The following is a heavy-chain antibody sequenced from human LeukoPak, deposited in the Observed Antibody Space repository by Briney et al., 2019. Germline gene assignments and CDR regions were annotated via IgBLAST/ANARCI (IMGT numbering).Heavy chain of an antibody. Sequence: GGSLRLSCAASGFTFSSYGMHWVRQAPCKGLEWVAFIRYDGSNKYYADSVKGRFTISRDNSKNTLYLQMNSLRAEDTAVYYCAKPYSSSWYSLGAFDIWGQGTMVTVSS. J-gene: IGHJ3*02. D-gene: IGHD6-13*01. CDR2: IRYDGSNK. CDR3: AKPYSSSWYSLGAFDI. V-gene: IGHV3-30*02. CDR1: GFTFSSYG.